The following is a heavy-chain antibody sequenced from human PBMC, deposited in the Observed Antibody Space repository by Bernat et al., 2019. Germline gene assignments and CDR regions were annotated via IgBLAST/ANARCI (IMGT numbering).Heavy chain of an antibody. CDR3: ARDGGYCSGGSCYDAFDI. D-gene: IGHD2-15*01. V-gene: IGHV3-7*03. CDR1: GFTFSSYW. CDR2: IKQDGSEK. Sequence: EVQLVESGGGLVQPGGSLRLSCAASGFTFSSYWMSWVRQAPGKGLEWVANIKQDGSEKYYVDSVKGRFTIARDNAKNSLYLQMNSLRAEDTAVYYCARDGGYCSGGSCYDAFDIWGQGTMVTVSS. J-gene: IGHJ3*02.